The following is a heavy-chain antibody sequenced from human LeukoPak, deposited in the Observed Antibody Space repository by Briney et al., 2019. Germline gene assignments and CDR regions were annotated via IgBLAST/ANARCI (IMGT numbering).Heavy chain of an antibody. D-gene: IGHD3-10*01. Sequence: GGSLRLSCAASGFTFSDYYISWIRQAPGRGLEWISYISASGGTEHYADPVKGRFTISRDNAKNSLYLQMNSLRAEDTAVYYCARSQGLGKYYYGSGSYRVYWGQGTLVTVSS. CDR3: ARSQGLGKYYYGSGSYRVY. J-gene: IGHJ4*02. CDR2: ISASGGTE. V-gene: IGHV3-11*04. CDR1: GFTFSDYY.